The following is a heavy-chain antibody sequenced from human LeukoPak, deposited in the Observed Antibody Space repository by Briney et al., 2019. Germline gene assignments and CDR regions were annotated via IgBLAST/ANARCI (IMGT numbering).Heavy chain of an antibody. CDR2: INHSGST. D-gene: IGHD1-26*01. J-gene: IGHJ4*02. CDR1: GGSFSGYY. Sequence: SETLSLTCAVYGGSFSGYYWSWIRQPPGKGLEWIGEINHSGSTNYNPSLKSRVTISVDTSKNQFSLKLSSVTAADTAVYYCARPSRGGSYFGPDFDYWGQGTLVTVSS. V-gene: IGHV4-34*01. CDR3: ARPSRGGSYFGPDFDY.